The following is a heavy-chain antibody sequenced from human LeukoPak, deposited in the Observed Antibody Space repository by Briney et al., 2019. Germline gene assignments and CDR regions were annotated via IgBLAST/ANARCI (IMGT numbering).Heavy chain of an antibody. D-gene: IGHD3-10*01. V-gene: IGHV3-21*01. CDR1: GFTFSSYS. Sequence: KPGGSLRLSCAASGFTFSSYSMNWVRQAPGKGLEWVSSISSSSSSIYYADSVKGRFTISRDNAKNSLYLQMSSLRAEDTAVYYCAGPGPRADYWGQGTLVTVSS. CDR2: ISSSSSSI. CDR3: AGPGPRADY. J-gene: IGHJ4*02.